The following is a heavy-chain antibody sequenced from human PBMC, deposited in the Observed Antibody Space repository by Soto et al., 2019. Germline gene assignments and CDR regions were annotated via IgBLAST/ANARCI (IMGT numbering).Heavy chain of an antibody. D-gene: IGHD3-3*01. Sequence: QVQLQQWGAGLLKPSETLSLTCAVYGGSFSGYYWSWIRQPPGKGLEWIGEINHSGSTNYNPSLKSRVTISVDTSKNPFSLKLSSVTAADTAVYYCARLFYDFWSGYITLYYYYGMDVWGQGTTVTVSS. CDR2: INHSGST. J-gene: IGHJ6*02. CDR3: ARLFYDFWSGYITLYYYYGMDV. V-gene: IGHV4-34*01. CDR1: GGSFSGYY.